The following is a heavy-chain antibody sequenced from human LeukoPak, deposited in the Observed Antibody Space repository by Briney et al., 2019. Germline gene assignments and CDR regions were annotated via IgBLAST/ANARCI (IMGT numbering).Heavy chain of an antibody. CDR2: IYSGGST. J-gene: IGHJ5*02. CDR3: AKAMTSVVTPGAS. V-gene: IGHV3-53*01. CDR1: GFTVSSKY. Sequence: GGSLRLSCAASGFTVSSKYMSWVRQAPGKGLEWVSLIYSGGSTYYADSGKGRFTISRDNSKNTLYLQMNSLRAEDTAVYYCAKAMTSVVTPGASWGQGTLVTVSS. D-gene: IGHD4-23*01.